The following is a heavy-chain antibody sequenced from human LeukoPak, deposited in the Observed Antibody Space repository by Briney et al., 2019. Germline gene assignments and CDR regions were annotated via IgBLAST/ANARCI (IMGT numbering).Heavy chain of an antibody. V-gene: IGHV1-2*02. J-gene: IGHJ4*02. CDR2: INPNSGGT. CDR3: ARVVGQWLVLPDY. D-gene: IGHD6-19*01. CDR1: GYTFTGYY. Sequence: GASVKVSCKASGYTFTGYYMHWVRQAPGQGLELMGLINPNSGGTNYAQKFQGRVTMTRDTSISTAYMELSRLRSDDTAVYYCARVVGQWLVLPDYWGQGTLVTVSS.